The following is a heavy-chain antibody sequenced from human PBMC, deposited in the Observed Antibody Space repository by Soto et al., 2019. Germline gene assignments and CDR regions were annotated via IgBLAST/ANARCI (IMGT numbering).Heavy chain of an antibody. CDR3: AKDLRELLGYYYYAMDV. Sequence: EVQLLESGGGLVQPGGSLRLSCAASGFTFSSYAMSWVRQAPGKGLEWVSAISGSGGSTYYADSVKGRFTISRDNSNNTLYLQMNSLRAEDTAVYYCAKDLRELLGYYYYAMDVWGQGPTITVSS. D-gene: IGHD3-10*01. V-gene: IGHV3-23*01. J-gene: IGHJ6*02. CDR1: GFTFSSYA. CDR2: ISGSGGST.